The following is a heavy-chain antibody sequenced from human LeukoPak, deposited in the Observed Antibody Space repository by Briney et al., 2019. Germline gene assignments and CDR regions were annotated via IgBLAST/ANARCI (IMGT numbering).Heavy chain of an antibody. CDR2: IYTSGST. J-gene: IGHJ3*02. D-gene: IGHD3-10*01. V-gene: IGHV4-61*02. CDR1: GGSISSGSYY. Sequence: SQTLSLTCTVSGGSISSGSYYWSWIRQAAGKGLEWIGRIYTSGSTNYNPSLKSRVTISVDTSKNQFSLKLSSVTAADTAVYYCASGTFGGRDAFDIWGQGTMVTVSS. CDR3: ASGTFGGRDAFDI.